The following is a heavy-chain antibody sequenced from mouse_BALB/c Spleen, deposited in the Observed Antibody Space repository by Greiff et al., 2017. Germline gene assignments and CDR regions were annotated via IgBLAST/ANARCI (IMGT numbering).Heavy chain of an antibody. Sequence: QVQLQQSGPELVKPGASVRISCKASGYTFTSYYIHWVKQRPGQGLEWIGWIYPGNVNTKYNEKFKGKATLTADKSSSTAYMQLSSLTSEDSAVYFCARDGEGFAYWGQGTLVTVSA. D-gene: IGHD2-13*01. V-gene: IGHV1S56*01. CDR3: ARDGEGFAY. CDR1: GYTFTSYY. CDR2: IYPGNVNT. J-gene: IGHJ3*01.